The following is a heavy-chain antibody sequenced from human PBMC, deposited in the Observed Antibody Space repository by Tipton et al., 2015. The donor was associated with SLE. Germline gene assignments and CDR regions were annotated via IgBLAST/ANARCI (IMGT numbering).Heavy chain of an antibody. CDR1: GYSFTSYW. CDR3: ARRGSSRWYKSNWFDP. J-gene: IGHJ5*02. CDR2: IDPSDSYT. D-gene: IGHD6-13*01. Sequence: VQLVQSGAEVKKPGESLRISCKGSGYSFTSYWISWVRQMPGKGLEWMGRIDPSDSYTNYSPSFQGHVTISADKSIRIAYLHWSSLKASDTAMYYCARRGSSRWYKSNWFDPWGQGTLVTVSS. V-gene: IGHV5-10-1*01.